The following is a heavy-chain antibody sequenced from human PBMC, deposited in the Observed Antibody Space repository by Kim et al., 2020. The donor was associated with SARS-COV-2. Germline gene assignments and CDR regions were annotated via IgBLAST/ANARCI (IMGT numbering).Heavy chain of an antibody. CDR1: GGSFSGYY. J-gene: IGHJ5*02. Sequence: SETLSLTCAVYGGSFSGYYWSWIRQPPGKGLEWIGEINHSGSTNYNPSLKSRVTISVDTSKNQFSLKLSSVTAADTAVYYCARESNRRWTHAPNWFDPWGQGTLVSVSS. CDR3: ARESNRRWTHAPNWFDP. D-gene: IGHD1-1*01. CDR2: INHSGST. V-gene: IGHV4-34*01.